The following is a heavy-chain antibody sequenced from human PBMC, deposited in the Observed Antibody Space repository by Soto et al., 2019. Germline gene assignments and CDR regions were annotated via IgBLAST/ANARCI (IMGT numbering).Heavy chain of an antibody. CDR1: GFTFDDYA. CDR2: ISWNSGSI. CDR3: VKDIASYGDCVDY. J-gene: IGHJ4*02. Sequence: EVQLVESGGGLVQPGRSLRLSCAASGFTFDDYAMHWVRQAPGKGLEWVSGISWNSGSIGYADSVKGRFTISRDNAKNSLYLQMNSLRAEDTALYYCVKDIASYGDCVDYWGQGTLVTVSS. D-gene: IGHD4-17*01. V-gene: IGHV3-9*01.